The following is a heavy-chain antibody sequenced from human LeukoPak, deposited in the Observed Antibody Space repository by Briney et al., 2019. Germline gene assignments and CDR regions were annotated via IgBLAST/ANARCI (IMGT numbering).Heavy chain of an antibody. J-gene: IGHJ4*02. CDR1: GFSLSTSGVG. CDR3: AHRIRGTAGGSFDY. Sequence: ESGPTLVKPTQTLTLTCTFSGFSLSTSGVGVGWIRQPPGKALEWLALIYWDDDKRYSPSLKSRLTITKDTSKNQVVLTMTNMDPVDTVTYYCAHRIRGTAGGSFDYWGQGTLVTVSS. V-gene: IGHV2-5*02. CDR2: IYWDDDK. D-gene: IGHD3-16*01.